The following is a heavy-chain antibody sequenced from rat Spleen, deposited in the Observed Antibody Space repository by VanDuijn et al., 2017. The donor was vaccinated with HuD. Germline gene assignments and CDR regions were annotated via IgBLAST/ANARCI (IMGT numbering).Heavy chain of an antibody. CDR3: ARHRNLGYWHFDF. CDR2: ISPTGDVT. D-gene: IGHD4-6*01. V-gene: IGHV5S13*01. CDR1: GFTFSNYD. J-gene: IGHJ1*01. Sequence: EVQLVESGGDLVQPGRSLKLSCAASGFTFSNYDMAWVRQAPTMGLEWVASISPTGDVTYYRGSVKGRFTVSRDNAKTTQFLQMDSLRSEDTATYYCARHRNLGYWHFDFWGPGTMVTVSS.